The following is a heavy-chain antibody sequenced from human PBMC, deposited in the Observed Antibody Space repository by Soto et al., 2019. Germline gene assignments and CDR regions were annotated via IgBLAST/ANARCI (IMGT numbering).Heavy chain of an antibody. CDR1: GGSISSYY. CDR3: ERVPHGIAAAGWFDP. Sequence: PSETLSLTCTVSGGSISSYYWSWIRQPPGKGLEWIGYIYYSGSTNYNPSLKSRVTISVDTSKNQFSLKLSSVTAADTAVYYCERVPHGIAAAGWFDPWGQGTLVTVSS. V-gene: IGHV4-59*01. J-gene: IGHJ5*02. CDR2: IYYSGST. D-gene: IGHD6-13*01.